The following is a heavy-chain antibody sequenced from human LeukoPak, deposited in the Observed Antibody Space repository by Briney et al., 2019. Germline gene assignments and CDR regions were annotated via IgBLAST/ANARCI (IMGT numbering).Heavy chain of an antibody. J-gene: IGHJ6*02. D-gene: IGHD3-10*01. CDR3: AKGDYGSGSRLLTGTYYYYGMDV. Sequence: PGGSLRLSCAASGFTFSDYYMSWIRQAPGKGLERVSYISSSGSTIYYADSVKGRFTISRDNAKNSLYLQMNSLRAEDTALYYCAKGDYGSGSRLLTGTYYYYGMDVWGQGTTVTVSS. CDR1: GFTFSDYY. CDR2: ISSSGSTI. V-gene: IGHV3-11*01.